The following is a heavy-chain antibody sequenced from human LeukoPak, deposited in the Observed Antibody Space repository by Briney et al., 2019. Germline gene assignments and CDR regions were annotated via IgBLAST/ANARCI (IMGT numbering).Heavy chain of an antibody. D-gene: IGHD2-21*02. J-gene: IGHJ4*02. CDR1: GFTFSSYG. Sequence: PGGSLRLSCAASGFTFSSYGMHWVRQAPGKGLEWVAFIRYDGSNKYYADSVKGRFTISRDNSKNTLYLQMNSLRAEDTALYYCAREPYCGGDCYYSDYWGQGTLVTVSS. V-gene: IGHV3-30*02. CDR3: AREPYCGGDCYYSDY. CDR2: IRYDGSNK.